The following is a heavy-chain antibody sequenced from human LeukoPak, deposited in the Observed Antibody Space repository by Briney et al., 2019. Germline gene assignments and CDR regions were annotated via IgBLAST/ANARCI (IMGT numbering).Heavy chain of an antibody. CDR2: IWYDGSNK. Sequence: GGSLRLSCVGSGFIFRNDWMHWVRQAPGKGLEWVALIWYDGSNKYYTDSVKGRLTISRDNSKNTLYLQMNSLRAEDTAIYYCAREGPRGNSQFDYWGQGTLVTVSS. CDR1: GFIFRNDW. CDR3: AREGPRGNSQFDY. D-gene: IGHD2/OR15-2a*01. V-gene: IGHV3-33*01. J-gene: IGHJ4*02.